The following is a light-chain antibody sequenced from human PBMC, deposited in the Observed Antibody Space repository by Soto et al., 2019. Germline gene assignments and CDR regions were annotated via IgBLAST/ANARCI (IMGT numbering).Light chain of an antibody. Sequence: EMALTQSPGTLSSSLGERATLSCSASQSVSTSYLAWYQQRPGQAHRLLIYGATSRVSGIPDRFSGSGSGTDFTLTISRLEPEDFAVYYCQQYGSSPVTFGQGTKLEIK. J-gene: IGKJ5*01. CDR1: QSVSTSY. CDR3: QQYGSSPVT. V-gene: IGKV3-20*01. CDR2: GAT.